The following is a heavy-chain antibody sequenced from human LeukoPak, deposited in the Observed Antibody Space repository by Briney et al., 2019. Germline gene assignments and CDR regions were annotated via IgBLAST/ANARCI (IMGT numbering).Heavy chain of an antibody. V-gene: IGHV4-59*11. CDR2: IYYSGST. Sequence: SETLSLTCTVSGGSISSHYWSWIRQPPGKGLEWIGYIYYSGSTNYNPSLKSRVTISVDTSKNQFSLKLSSVTAADTAVYYCARGPGSYYYYMDVWGKGTTVTVSS. J-gene: IGHJ6*03. CDR1: GGSISSHY. D-gene: IGHD3-10*01. CDR3: ARGPGSYYYYMDV.